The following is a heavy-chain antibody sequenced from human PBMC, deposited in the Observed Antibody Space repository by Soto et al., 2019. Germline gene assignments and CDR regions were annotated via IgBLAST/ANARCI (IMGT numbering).Heavy chain of an antibody. Sequence: QVQLVESGGGVVQPGRSLRLSCAASGFTFSSYGMHWVRQAPGKGLEWVAVIWFDGSNKFYADSVKGRFTISRDNSENTVSLQMNGLRDEDSAAYYCATTGPYWSQGTLV. J-gene: IGHJ4*02. D-gene: IGHD4-4*01. CDR2: IWFDGSNK. V-gene: IGHV3-33*01. CDR3: ATTGPY. CDR1: GFTFSSYG.